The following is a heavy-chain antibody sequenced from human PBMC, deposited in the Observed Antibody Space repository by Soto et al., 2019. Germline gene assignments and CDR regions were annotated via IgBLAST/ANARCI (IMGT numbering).Heavy chain of an antibody. Sequence: SVKVSCKASGGTFSSYAISWVRQAPGQGLEWMGGIIPIFGTPNYAQKFQGRVTITADVSTSTAYMELSSLRSEDAAVYYCARDKTGYYDSSVYSRGLDYWGQGTQVTGSS. D-gene: IGHD3-22*01. CDR2: IIPIFGTP. CDR3: ARDKTGYYDSSVYSRGLDY. V-gene: IGHV1-69*13. CDR1: GGTFSSYA. J-gene: IGHJ4*02.